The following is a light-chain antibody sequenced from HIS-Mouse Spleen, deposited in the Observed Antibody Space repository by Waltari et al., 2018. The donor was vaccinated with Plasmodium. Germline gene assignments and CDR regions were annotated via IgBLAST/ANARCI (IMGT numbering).Light chain of an antibody. CDR3: QQYDNLPYT. V-gene: IGKV1-33*01. Sequence: DIQMTQSPSSLSASVGDRVTITCQASQDISNYLNWYQQKPGKAPKLLIYDASNLEKGVPSRFSGSGFGTDFTFTISSLQPEDIATYYCQQYDNLPYTFGQGTKLEIK. CDR1: QDISNY. J-gene: IGKJ2*01. CDR2: DAS.